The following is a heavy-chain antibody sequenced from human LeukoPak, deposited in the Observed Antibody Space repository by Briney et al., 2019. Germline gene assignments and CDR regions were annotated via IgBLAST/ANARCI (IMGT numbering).Heavy chain of an antibody. J-gene: IGHJ4*02. CDR1: GGSISRYY. V-gene: IGHV4-59*01. Sequence: SETLSLTCTVSGGSISRYYWSWIRQPPGKGLEWIGYFYYSGNTNYSPSLKSRVTILGDTSKNQFSLKLSSVTAADTAVYYCARDGGDGYSSFDYWGQGTLVTVSS. CDR2: FYYSGNT. D-gene: IGHD5-24*01. CDR3: ARDGGDGYSSFDY.